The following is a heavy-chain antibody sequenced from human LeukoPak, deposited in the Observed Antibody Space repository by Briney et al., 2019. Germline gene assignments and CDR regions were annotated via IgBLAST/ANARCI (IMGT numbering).Heavy chain of an antibody. CDR3: AKSPYDH. J-gene: IGHJ4*02. Sequence: GGSLRLSCAASGFTFNSYAMSWVRQAPGKGLEWVSTISGGDNNTYYADSVKGRSTISRDNYKNTVYLQVNSLRADDTAVYYCAKSPYDHWGQGTLVTVSS. CDR1: GFTFNSYA. CDR2: ISGGDNNT. V-gene: IGHV3-23*01.